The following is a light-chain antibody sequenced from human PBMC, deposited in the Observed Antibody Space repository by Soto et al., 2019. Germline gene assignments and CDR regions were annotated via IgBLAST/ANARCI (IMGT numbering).Light chain of an antibody. CDR3: QSYDSRLSGYV. V-gene: IGLV1-40*01. J-gene: IGLJ1*01. CDR1: SSNIGAGYD. Sequence: QAVVTQPPSVSGAPGQRVTVSCTGSSSNIGAGYDVHWYQQLPGTAPKLLIYGNNNRPSGVPDRFSGSKSGTSASLAITGLQAEDEADYHCQSYDSRLSGYVFGTGTKVTVL. CDR2: GNN.